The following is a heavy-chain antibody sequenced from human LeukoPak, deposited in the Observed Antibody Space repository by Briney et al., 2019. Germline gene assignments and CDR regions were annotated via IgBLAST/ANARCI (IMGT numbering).Heavy chain of an antibody. J-gene: IGHJ4*02. CDR2: IATDSTP. Sequence: GGSLRLSCAASGFPFSSYVMSWVRQAPRRGLEWVSTIATDSTPYYAVSVKGRFTISRDNSKNALILQMNGLRAEDTAVYYCATRGRTATKYLEYWGQGTLVTVSS. CDR1: GFPFSSYV. D-gene: IGHD1-1*01. CDR3: ATRGRTATKYLEY. V-gene: IGHV3-23*01.